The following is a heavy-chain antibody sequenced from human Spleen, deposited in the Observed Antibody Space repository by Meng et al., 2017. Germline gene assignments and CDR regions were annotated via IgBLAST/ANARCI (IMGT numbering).Heavy chain of an antibody. Sequence: QVNLHQWGPGLCNPSGTLSLPCVVSGGSFSDYYGSWIRQPPGKGLEWIGEINHSGSTNYNPSLESRATISVDTSQNNLSLKLSSVTAADSAVYYCARGPTTMAHDFDYWGQGTLVTVSS. V-gene: IGHV4-34*01. CDR3: ARGPTTMAHDFDY. CDR2: INHSGST. CDR1: GGSFSDYY. D-gene: IGHD4-11*01. J-gene: IGHJ4*02.